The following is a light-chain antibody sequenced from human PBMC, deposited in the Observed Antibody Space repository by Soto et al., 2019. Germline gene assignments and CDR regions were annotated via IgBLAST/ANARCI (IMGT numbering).Light chain of an antibody. J-gene: IGLJ1*01. CDR1: SGDVGGYYY. CDR3: MSYVGSNIFV. V-gene: IGLV2-8*01. Sequence: QSVLTQPASVSGFPGQSVTISCTGTSGDVGGYYYVSWYQHHPGKVPKLIIYEVTKRPPGVPDRFSGSKSGNTASLTVSGLQAEDEADYYCMSYVGSNIFVFGTGTKVTVL. CDR2: EVT.